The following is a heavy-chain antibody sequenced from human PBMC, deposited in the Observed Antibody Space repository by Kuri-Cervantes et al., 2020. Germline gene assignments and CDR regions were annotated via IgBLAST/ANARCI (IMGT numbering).Heavy chain of an antibody. CDR2: INPNSGGT. CDR1: GYTFTGYY. V-gene: IGHV1-2*02. CDR3: ATGAQSYNDRSDVGGG. Sequence: ASVKVSCKASGYTFTGYYMHWVRQAPGQGLEWMGWINPNSGGTNYAQKFQGRVTMTRDTSITTAYMELRSLRSEDTAVYYCATGAQSYNDRSDVGGGWGQGTLVTVSS. J-gene: IGHJ4*02. D-gene: IGHD3-22*01.